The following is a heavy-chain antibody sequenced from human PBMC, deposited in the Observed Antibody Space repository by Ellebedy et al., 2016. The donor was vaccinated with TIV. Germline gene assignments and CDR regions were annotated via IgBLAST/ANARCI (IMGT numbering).Heavy chain of an antibody. Sequence: GESLKISCAASGFTVSSNYMSWVRQAPGTGLEWVSVIYSGGSTYYADSVKGRFTISRDNSKNTLYLQMNSLRAEDTAVYYCARGGWSLDYWGQGTLVTVSS. V-gene: IGHV3-66*01. D-gene: IGHD6-19*01. CDR2: IYSGGST. CDR3: ARGGWSLDY. CDR1: GFTVSSNY. J-gene: IGHJ4*02.